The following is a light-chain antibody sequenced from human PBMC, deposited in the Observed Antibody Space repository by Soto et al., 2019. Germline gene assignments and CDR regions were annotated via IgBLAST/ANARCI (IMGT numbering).Light chain of an antibody. CDR1: QSLLYSSNNKNY. V-gene: IGKV4-1*01. Sequence: DVVLTQSPDSLPVSLGERATINCKSSQSLLYSSNNKNYLAWYQQNPGQPPKLLIYWASTRESGVPDRFSGSGSGTDFTLTISGLQAEDVAVYYCQQYYNTPYTFGQGTK. CDR2: WAS. CDR3: QQYYNTPYT. J-gene: IGKJ2*01.